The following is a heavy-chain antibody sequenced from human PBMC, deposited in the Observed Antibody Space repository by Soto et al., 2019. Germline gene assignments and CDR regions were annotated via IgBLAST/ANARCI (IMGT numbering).Heavy chain of an antibody. CDR2: IIPIFGTA. CDR3: AANSGSYGRDNRYYFVY. D-gene: IGHD1-26*01. V-gene: IGHV1-69*06. Sequence: QVQLVQSGAEVKKPGSSVKVSCKASGGTFSSYAISWVRQAPGQGLEWMGGIIPIFGTANYAQKFQGRVTITADKSTSTAYMELSSLRSEDTAVYYCAANSGSYGRDNRYYFVYWGQGTLVTVSS. J-gene: IGHJ4*02. CDR1: GGTFSSYA.